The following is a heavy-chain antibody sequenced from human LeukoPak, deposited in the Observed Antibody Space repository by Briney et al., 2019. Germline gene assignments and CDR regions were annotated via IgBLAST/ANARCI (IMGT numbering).Heavy chain of an antibody. Sequence: PGGSLRLSCAASGFTFSQYYMTWIRQAPGKGLEWISYISSSSSYTNYADSVKGRFTISRDNDKNTVYLQMNSLRADDTAVYFCAREGIDYGGNSVYGLWGQGTLVTVSS. CDR1: GFTFSQYY. CDR3: AREGIDYGGNSVYGL. CDR2: ISSSSSYT. D-gene: IGHD4-23*01. J-gene: IGHJ4*02. V-gene: IGHV3-11*05.